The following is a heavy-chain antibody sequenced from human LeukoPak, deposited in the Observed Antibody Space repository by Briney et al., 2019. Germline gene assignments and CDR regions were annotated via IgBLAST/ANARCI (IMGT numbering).Heavy chain of an antibody. CDR3: AKWGNDFWSGSYFDY. CDR2: ISGSGGST. CDR1: GFTFSNAW. Sequence: GGSLRLSCAASGFTFSNAWMSWVRQAPGKGLEWVSAISGSGGSTYYADSVKGRFTISRDNSKNTLYLQMNSLRAEDTAVYYCAKWGNDFWSGSYFDYWGQGTLVTVSS. J-gene: IGHJ4*02. D-gene: IGHD3-3*01. V-gene: IGHV3-23*01.